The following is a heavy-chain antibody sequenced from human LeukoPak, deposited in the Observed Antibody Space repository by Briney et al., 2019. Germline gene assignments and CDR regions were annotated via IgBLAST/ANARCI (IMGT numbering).Heavy chain of an antibody. V-gene: IGHV4-39*07. Sequence: RASETLSLTCTVSGGSISSSSYYWGWIRQPPGKGLEWIGSIYYSGSTYYNPSLKSRVTISVDTSKNQFSLKLSSVTAADTAVYYCAREQGGWPSSYYFDYWGQGTLVTVSS. CDR2: IYYSGST. D-gene: IGHD6-19*01. CDR1: GGSISSSSYY. J-gene: IGHJ4*02. CDR3: AREQGGWPSSYYFDY.